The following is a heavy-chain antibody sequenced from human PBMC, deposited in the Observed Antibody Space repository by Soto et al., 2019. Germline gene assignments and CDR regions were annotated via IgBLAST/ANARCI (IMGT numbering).Heavy chain of an antibody. CDR3: ARGGGSLNY. Sequence: DVQLVESGGGLVKPGGSLRLSCEASGFTFSVSAMNWVRQAPGKGLEWVSSINGGSTSVHYEDSVKGRLTISRENANNPLSLQLNTLRVEDTAVYYCARGGGSLNYWGQGTLVSVSS. V-gene: IGHV3-21*02. CDR2: INGGSTSV. D-gene: IGHD2-15*01. CDR1: GFTFSVSA. J-gene: IGHJ4*02.